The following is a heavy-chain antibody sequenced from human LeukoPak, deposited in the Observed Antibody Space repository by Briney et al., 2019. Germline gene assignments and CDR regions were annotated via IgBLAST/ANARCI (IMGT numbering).Heavy chain of an antibody. CDR1: GYSITSGSISSGYY. Sequence: SETLSLTCTVSGYSITSGSISSGYYWGWIRQPPGKGLEWIGNIYHSGSTHYNPSLKSRVTISVDSSQNRFSLKVVPVTAADTAVYYCARRAGAPDFDVWGPGMLVSVSS. CDR3: ARRAGAPDFDV. CDR2: IYHSGST. J-gene: IGHJ4*02. D-gene: IGHD3-10*01. V-gene: IGHV4-38-2*02.